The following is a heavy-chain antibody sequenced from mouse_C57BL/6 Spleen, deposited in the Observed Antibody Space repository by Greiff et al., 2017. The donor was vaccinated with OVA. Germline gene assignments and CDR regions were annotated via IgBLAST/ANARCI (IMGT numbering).Heavy chain of an antibody. CDR2: ISSGGDYI. V-gene: IGHV5-9-1*02. D-gene: IGHD1-1*01. CDR3: TRRGVDSAMDY. Sequence: EVMLVESGEGLVKPGGSLKLSCAASGFTFSSYAMSWVRQTPEKRLEWVAYISSGGDYIYYADTVKGRFTISRDNARNTLYLQMSSLKSEDTAMYYCTRRGVDSAMDYWGQGTSVTVSS. CDR1: GFTFSSYA. J-gene: IGHJ4*01.